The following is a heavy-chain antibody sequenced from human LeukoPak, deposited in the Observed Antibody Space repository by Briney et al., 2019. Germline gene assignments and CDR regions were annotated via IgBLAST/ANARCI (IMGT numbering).Heavy chain of an antibody. Sequence: GGSLRLSCAASGFTFSSYSMNWVRQAPGKGLEWVSSISSSSSYIYYADSVKGRFTISRDNAKNSLYLQMNSLRAEDTAVYYCARDYYDSSGYYVETRFDYWGQGTLVTVSS. D-gene: IGHD3-22*01. CDR1: GFTFSSYS. CDR3: ARDYYDSSGYYVETRFDY. J-gene: IGHJ4*02. V-gene: IGHV3-21*01. CDR2: ISSSSSYI.